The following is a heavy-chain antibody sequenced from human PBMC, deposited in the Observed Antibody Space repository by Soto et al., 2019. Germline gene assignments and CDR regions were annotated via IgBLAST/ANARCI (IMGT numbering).Heavy chain of an antibody. Sequence: PGESLKISCVGSGFSFSRYTVGWVRQVPGKGLEWMGVIHPGDSDTIYSPSLQSQVTISADKSISTAYLQWISLKASDTAMYYCTLSYGDSYYYYYGMDVWGQGTTVTVS. J-gene: IGHJ6*02. CDR3: TLSYGDSYYYYYGMDV. CDR1: GFSFSRYT. V-gene: IGHV5-51*01. CDR2: IHPGDSDT. D-gene: IGHD4-17*01.